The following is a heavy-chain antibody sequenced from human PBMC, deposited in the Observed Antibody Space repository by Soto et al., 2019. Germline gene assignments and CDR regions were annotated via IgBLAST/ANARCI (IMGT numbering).Heavy chain of an antibody. CDR2: ISGSGGST. D-gene: IGHD6-13*01. Sequence: EVQLLESGGGLVQPGGSLRLSCAASGFTFSSYAMSWVRQAPGKGLEWVSAISGSGGSTYYADSVKGRFTISRDNSKNTLYLQMNSLRAEDTAVYYCAKDLATGIAAVGHHAFDIWGQGTMVTVSS. J-gene: IGHJ3*02. CDR1: GFTFSSYA. CDR3: AKDLATGIAAVGHHAFDI. V-gene: IGHV3-23*01.